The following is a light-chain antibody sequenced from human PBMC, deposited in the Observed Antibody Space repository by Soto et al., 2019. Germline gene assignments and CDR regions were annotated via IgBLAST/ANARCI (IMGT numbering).Light chain of an antibody. J-gene: IGKJ1*01. V-gene: IGKV1-27*01. CDR3: QKYNSAPLT. Sequence: DIQMTQSPSSLSASVGDRVTITCQASQGISSYLAWYQQKPGKVPKLLIYAASTLQSGVPSRFSGSGSGTDFPHTSSSLQPEDVATYYCQKYNSAPLTCGQGTKVEIK. CDR2: AAS. CDR1: QGISSY.